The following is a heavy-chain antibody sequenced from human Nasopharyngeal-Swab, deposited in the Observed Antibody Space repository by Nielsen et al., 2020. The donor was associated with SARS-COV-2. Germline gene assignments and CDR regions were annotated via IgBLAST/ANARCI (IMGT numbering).Heavy chain of an antibody. CDR1: GFTFSSYG. CDR2: IWYDGSNK. D-gene: IGHD3-3*01. CDR3: ARLDPFGSEDK. V-gene: IGHV3-33*01. J-gene: IGHJ4*02. Sequence: GESLKISCAASGFTFSSYGMHWVRQAPGKGLEWVAVIWYDGSNKYYADSVKGRFTISRDNSKNTLYLHMNSLRAEDTAVYYCARLDPFGSEDKWGQGTLVTVSS.